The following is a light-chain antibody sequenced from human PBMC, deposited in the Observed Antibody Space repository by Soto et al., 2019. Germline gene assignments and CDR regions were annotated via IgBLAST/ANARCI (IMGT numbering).Light chain of an antibody. J-gene: IGKJ1*01. CDR1: QNINNY. Sequence: DIQMTQSPSSLSASVGDRVTITFQASQNINNYLNWYQQKPGRAPKLLIYDASNLESGVPSRFSGSGSGTEFTLTISNLQPDDFATYYCQQYENYWTFGQGTKVDIK. CDR2: DAS. V-gene: IGKV1-5*01. CDR3: QQYENYWT.